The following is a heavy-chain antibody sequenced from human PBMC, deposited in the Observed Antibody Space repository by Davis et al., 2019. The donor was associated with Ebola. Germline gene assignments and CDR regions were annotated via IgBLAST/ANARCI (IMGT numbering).Heavy chain of an antibody. V-gene: IGHV4-4*07. Sequence: PSETLSLTCTVSGGSISSYYWTWIRQPAGKGLEWIGRIYTSGNTIYNPSVKSRVTMSVDTSKNQFSLELRSVTAADTAVYYCASQSLGYCSSTSCGPQFDRWGQGTLVTVSS. CDR3: ASQSLGYCSSTSCGPQFDR. CDR2: IYTSGNT. J-gene: IGHJ5*02. D-gene: IGHD2-2*01. CDR1: GGSISSYY.